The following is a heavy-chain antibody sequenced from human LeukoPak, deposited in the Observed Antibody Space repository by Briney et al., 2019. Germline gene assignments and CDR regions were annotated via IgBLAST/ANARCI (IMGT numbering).Heavy chain of an antibody. Sequence: GASVKVSCKASGGTFSSYTISWVRQAPGQGLEWMGRITPILGIANYAQKFQGRVTITADKSTSTAYMELSSLRSEDTAVYYCARGFILEWLWHRGSDAFDIWGQGTMVTVSS. J-gene: IGHJ3*02. CDR1: GGTFSSYT. V-gene: IGHV1-69*02. CDR2: ITPILGIA. D-gene: IGHD3-3*01. CDR3: ARGFILEWLWHRGSDAFDI.